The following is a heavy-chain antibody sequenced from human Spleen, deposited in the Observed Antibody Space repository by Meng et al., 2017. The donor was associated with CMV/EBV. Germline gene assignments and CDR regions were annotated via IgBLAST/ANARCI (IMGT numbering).Heavy chain of an antibody. CDR2: KYVSGST. Sequence: GSLRLSCTVSGGSLSCCYWKWIWQSAGKRLDWVGPKYVSGSTNYNPSLKSRVTISVDTSKNQFSLKLSSVTAADTAVYYCARNVYYDFWSGYYPRDYYGMDVWGQGTTVTVSS. CDR1: GGSLSCCY. J-gene: IGHJ6*02. CDR3: ARNVYYDFWSGYYPRDYYGMDV. D-gene: IGHD3-3*01. V-gene: IGHV4-4*07.